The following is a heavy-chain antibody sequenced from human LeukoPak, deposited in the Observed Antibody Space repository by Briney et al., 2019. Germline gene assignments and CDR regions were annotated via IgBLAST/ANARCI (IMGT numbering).Heavy chain of an antibody. Sequence: PGGSLRLSCAASGFTLRSYWLHWVRQAPGKGLVWVSRINSDGSSTSYADSVKGRFTISRDNAKNTLYLEMNSLRAEDTAVYYCARVEQQWLVHFDYWGQGTLVTVSS. D-gene: IGHD6-19*01. CDR2: INSDGSST. CDR3: ARVEQQWLVHFDY. V-gene: IGHV3-74*01. J-gene: IGHJ4*02. CDR1: GFTLRSYW.